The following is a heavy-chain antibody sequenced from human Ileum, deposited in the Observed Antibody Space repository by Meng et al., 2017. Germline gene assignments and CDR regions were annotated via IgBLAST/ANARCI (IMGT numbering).Heavy chain of an antibody. CDR3: ARVSCTSSTCYSLFYT. J-gene: IGHJ4*02. D-gene: IGHD2-15*01. V-gene: IGHV1-18*01. CDR2: ISGHNGNT. Sequence: ASVKVSCKTSGYTLITNGISWVRQAPGQGFEWMGWISGHNGNTNYAQNFQGRVTMTTDTSTSTAFMELRSLKSDDTAVYYCARVSCTSSTCYSLFYTWGQGTLVTVSS. CDR1: GYTLITNG.